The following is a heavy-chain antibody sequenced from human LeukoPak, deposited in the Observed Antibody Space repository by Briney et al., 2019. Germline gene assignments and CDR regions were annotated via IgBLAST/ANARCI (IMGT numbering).Heavy chain of an antibody. Sequence: PSETLSLTCTVSGGSISSSSYYWGWIRQPPGKGLEWIGSIYYSGSTYYNLSLKSRVTISVDTSKNQFSLKLSSVTASDTAVYCCASRNMITFGGVIPDAFDIWGQGTMVTVSS. J-gene: IGHJ3*02. CDR3: ASRNMITFGGVIPDAFDI. V-gene: IGHV4-39*01. CDR1: GGSISSSSYY. D-gene: IGHD3-16*02. CDR2: IYYSGST.